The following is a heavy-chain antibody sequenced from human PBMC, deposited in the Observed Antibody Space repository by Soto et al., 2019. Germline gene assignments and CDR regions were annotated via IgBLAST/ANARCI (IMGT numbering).Heavy chain of an antibody. Sequence: SETLSLTCAVSGFFISSGNYWGWIRKPPGKGLEWIGSIFHGGNTYYNPSLKSRVTISVDMSKNQFSLKLNSVTAADTTVYYCARARWYDAFDVWGQGTVVTVSS. V-gene: IGHV4-38-2*01. CDR1: GFFISSGNY. J-gene: IGHJ3*01. CDR2: IFHGGNT. D-gene: IGHD2-15*01. CDR3: ARARWYDAFDV.